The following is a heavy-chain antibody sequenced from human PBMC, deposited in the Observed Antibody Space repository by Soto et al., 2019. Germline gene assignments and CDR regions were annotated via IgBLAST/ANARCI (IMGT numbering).Heavy chain of an antibody. Sequence: EMQLTESGGGLVQPGRSLTLSCAASGFTFGNYAMHWVRQAPGKGLEGVSGVNWNSGSIGYVESVKGRFSISRDNAKNALYLQMNSLRPEDTALYYCVKGTIFGVAVRHLDYWGQGS. D-gene: IGHD6-19*01. V-gene: IGHV3-9*01. CDR1: GFTFGNYA. CDR2: VNWNSGSI. J-gene: IGHJ4*02. CDR3: VKGTIFGVAVRHLDY.